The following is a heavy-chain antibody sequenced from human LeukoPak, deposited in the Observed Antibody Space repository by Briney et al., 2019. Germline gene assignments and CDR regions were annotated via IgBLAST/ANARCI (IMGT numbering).Heavy chain of an antibody. CDR3: ARTAGYYDSSGYYHPYYFDY. Sequence: GGSLRLSCAASGFTFSSYGMHWVRQAPGKGLEWVAVISYDGSNKYYADSVKGRFTISRDNSKNTLYLQMNSLRAEDTAVYYCARTAGYYDSSGYYHPYYFDYWGQGTLVTVSS. CDR2: ISYDGSNK. CDR1: GFTFSSYG. D-gene: IGHD3-22*01. V-gene: IGHV3-30*03. J-gene: IGHJ4*02.